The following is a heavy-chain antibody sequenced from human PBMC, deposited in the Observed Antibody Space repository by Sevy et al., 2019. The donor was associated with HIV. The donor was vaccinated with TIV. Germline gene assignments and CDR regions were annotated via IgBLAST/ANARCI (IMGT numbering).Heavy chain of an antibody. CDR2: IYYSGST. V-gene: IGHV4-59*08. CDR3: ARHGPYYYDSSGRSAFDI. Sequence: SETLSLTCTVSGGSISCYYWSWIRQPPGKGLEWIGYIYYSGSTNYNPSLKSRVTISVDTSKNQFSLKLSSVTAADTAVYYCARHGPYYYDSSGRSAFDIWGQGTMVTVSS. CDR1: GGSISCYY. J-gene: IGHJ3*02. D-gene: IGHD3-22*01.